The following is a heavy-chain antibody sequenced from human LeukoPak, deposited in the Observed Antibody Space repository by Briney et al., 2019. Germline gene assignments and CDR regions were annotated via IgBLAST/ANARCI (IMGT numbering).Heavy chain of an antibody. CDR1: GFTFSSYW. D-gene: IGHD3-22*01. V-gene: IGHV3-74*01. CDR2: INNDGSST. Sequence: GGSLRLSCGASGFTFSSYWMHWVRQAPGKGLVWVSRINNDGSSTSYADSVQGRFTISRDNAKNSLSLQMNSLRAEDTAVYYCAGSAYYRDFDYWGQGTLVTVSS. CDR3: AGSAYYRDFDY. J-gene: IGHJ4*02.